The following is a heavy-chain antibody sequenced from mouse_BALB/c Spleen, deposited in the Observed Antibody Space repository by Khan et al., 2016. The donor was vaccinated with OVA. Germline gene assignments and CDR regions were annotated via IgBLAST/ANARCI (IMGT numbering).Heavy chain of an antibody. CDR1: GFTFSSFG. CDR3: ARGNWAY. Sequence: EVELVESGGGLVQPGGSRKLSCAASGFTFSSFGMHWVRQAPEKGLAWVAYLNSGSTTIYYADPVKGRFPLSRDNPKNTLFMQLTSLRSEDTAMYYCARGNWAYWGQGTTLTVSS. CDR2: LNSGSTTI. D-gene: IGHD4-1*01. J-gene: IGHJ2*01. V-gene: IGHV5-17*02.